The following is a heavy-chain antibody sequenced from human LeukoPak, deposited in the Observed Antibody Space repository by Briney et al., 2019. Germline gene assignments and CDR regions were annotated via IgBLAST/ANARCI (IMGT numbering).Heavy chain of an antibody. J-gene: IGHJ4*02. CDR2: INHTGST. Sequence: PSETLSLTCAVYGGSFSGYYWSWIRQPPGEGLEWIGEINHTGSTNYNPSLKSRVTISVDTSNNQFSLKLTSVTAADTAVYYCARAGLNGDYYFDYWAQGTLVTVSS. CDR1: GGSFSGYY. D-gene: IGHD4-17*01. V-gene: IGHV4-34*01. CDR3: ARAGLNGDYYFDY.